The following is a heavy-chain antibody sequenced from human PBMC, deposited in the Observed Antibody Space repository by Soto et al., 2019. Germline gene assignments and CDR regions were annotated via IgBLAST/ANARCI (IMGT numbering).Heavy chain of an antibody. V-gene: IGHV6-1*01. D-gene: IGHD3-9*01. CDR3: ARESADIVSGYYYCGMDV. Sequence: SQTLSLTCAISGDSVSSNSAAWYWIRQSPSRGLEWLGRTYYRSKWYNDYAVSVKSRITINPDTSKNQFSLQLNSVTPEDTAVYYCARESADIVSGYYYCGMDVWGQGSTVTVSS. CDR1: GDSVSSNSAA. J-gene: IGHJ6*02. CDR2: TYYRSKWYN.